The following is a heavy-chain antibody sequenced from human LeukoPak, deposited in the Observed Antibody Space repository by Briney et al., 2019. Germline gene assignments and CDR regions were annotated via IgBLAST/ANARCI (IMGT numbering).Heavy chain of an antibody. V-gene: IGHV4-30-4*01. CDR3: ARGWGHYYDSSGYYPFDY. CDR1: GGSISSGDYY. CDR2: IYYSGST. J-gene: IGHJ4*02. Sequence: SETLSLTCTVSGGSISSGDYYWSWIRQPPGKGLEWIGYIYYSGSTYYNPSLKSRVTISVDTSKNQFSLKLSSVTAADTAVYYCARGWGHYYDSSGYYPFDYWGQGTLVTVSS. D-gene: IGHD3-22*01.